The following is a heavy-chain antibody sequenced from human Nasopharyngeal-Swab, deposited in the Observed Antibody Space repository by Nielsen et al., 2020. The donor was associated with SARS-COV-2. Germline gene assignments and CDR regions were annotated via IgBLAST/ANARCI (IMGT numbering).Heavy chain of an antibody. Sequence: ASVKVSCKVSGYTLTVLPIHWVRLAPGKGLEGMGTVVPEDGEPIYAQNFQGRVTMTEDTSTYTAYLELSSLRSEDTAVYYCASEGSGVFGVVIYAFDIWGPGTLVTVSS. V-gene: IGHV1-24*01. CDR1: GYTLTVLP. CDR2: VVPEDGEP. CDR3: ASEGSGVFGVVIYAFDI. D-gene: IGHD3-3*01. J-gene: IGHJ3*02.